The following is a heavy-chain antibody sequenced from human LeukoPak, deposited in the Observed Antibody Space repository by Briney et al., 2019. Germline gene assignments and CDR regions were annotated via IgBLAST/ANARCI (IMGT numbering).Heavy chain of an antibody. CDR3: ARDRYEAGTVLFGY. Sequence: GGSLRLSCAASGFTVSSNYMSWVRQAPGKGLEWVSVIYSGGSTYYADSVKGRFTISRDNSKNTLYLQMNSLRAEDTAVYYCARDRYEAGTVLFGYWGQGTLVTVSS. CDR1: GFTVSSNY. CDR2: IYSGGST. V-gene: IGHV3-53*01. J-gene: IGHJ4*02. D-gene: IGHD6-19*01.